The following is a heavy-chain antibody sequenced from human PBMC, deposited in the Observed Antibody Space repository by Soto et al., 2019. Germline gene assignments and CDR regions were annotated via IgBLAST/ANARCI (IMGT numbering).Heavy chain of an antibody. J-gene: IGHJ3*02. CDR2: IYYSGST. Sequence: NPSETLSLTCTVSGGSISSSSYYWGWIRQPPGKGLEWIGSIYYSGSTYYNPSLKSRVTISVDTSKNQFSLKLSSVTAADTAVYYCASQRRDMITFGGVIFAFDIWGQGTMVTVSS. CDR3: ASQRRDMITFGGVIFAFDI. D-gene: IGHD3-16*01. V-gene: IGHV4-39*01. CDR1: GGSISSSSYY.